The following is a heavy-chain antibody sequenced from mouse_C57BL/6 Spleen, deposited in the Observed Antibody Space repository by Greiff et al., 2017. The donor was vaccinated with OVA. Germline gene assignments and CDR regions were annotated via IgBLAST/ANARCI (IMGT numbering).Heavy chain of an antibody. V-gene: IGHV1-52*01. CDR1: GYTFTSYW. CDR3: ARSGLRNWYFDV. CDR2: IDPSDSET. D-gene: IGHD3-1*01. J-gene: IGHJ1*03. Sequence: QLQQPGAELVRPGSSVKLSCKASGYTFTSYWMHWVKQRPIQGLEWIGNIDPSDSETHYNQKFKDKATLTVDKSSSTAYMQLSSLTSEDSAVYYCARSGLRNWYFDVWGTGTTVTVSS.